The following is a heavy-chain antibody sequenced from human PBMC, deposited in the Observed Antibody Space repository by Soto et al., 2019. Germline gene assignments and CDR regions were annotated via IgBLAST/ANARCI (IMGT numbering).Heavy chain of an antibody. D-gene: IGHD2-2*01. V-gene: IGHV3-21*01. CDR3: ASNPIVVVPAATFFDY. Sequence: GGSLRLSCAASGFTFSSYSMNWVRQAPGKGLEWVSSISSSSSYIYYADSVKGRFTISRDNAKNSLYLQMNSLRAEDTAVYYCASNPIVVVPAATFFDYWGQGT. CDR2: ISSSSSYI. J-gene: IGHJ4*02. CDR1: GFTFSSYS.